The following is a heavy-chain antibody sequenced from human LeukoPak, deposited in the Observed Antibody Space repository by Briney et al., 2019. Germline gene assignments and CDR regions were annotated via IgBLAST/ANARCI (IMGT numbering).Heavy chain of an antibody. Sequence: PGGSLRLSCEASGFTFSDSAMSWVRQASGRGLEWVSLISASGGNSYYADSVKGRFTVSRDSSKNTLHLQMNNLRAEDTAVYYCARDIELSCWGQGTLVTVSS. CDR1: GFTFSDSA. V-gene: IGHV3-23*01. D-gene: IGHD1-26*01. CDR3: ARDIELSC. J-gene: IGHJ4*02. CDR2: ISASGGNS.